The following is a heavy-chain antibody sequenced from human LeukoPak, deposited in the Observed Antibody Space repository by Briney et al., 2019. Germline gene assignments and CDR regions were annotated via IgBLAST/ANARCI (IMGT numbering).Heavy chain of an antibody. CDR3: ARTTVSSSSSFYYYYVDV. J-gene: IGHJ6*03. CDR1: GGSISTYY. Sequence: PSETLSLTCTVSGGSISTYYWSWIRQPPGKGLEWIGYIYYTGSTNYKSSLKSRVTISVDTSTNQFSLRLNSVTAADTAVYYCARTTVSSSSSFYYYYVDVWGKGTTVTVSS. V-gene: IGHV4-59*01. CDR2: IYYTGST. D-gene: IGHD6-6*01.